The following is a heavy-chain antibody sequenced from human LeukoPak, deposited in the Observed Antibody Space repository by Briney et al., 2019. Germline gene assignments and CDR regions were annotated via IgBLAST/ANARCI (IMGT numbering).Heavy chain of an antibody. CDR1: GFTLSSYE. CDR3: ARDLGH. V-gene: IGHV3-48*01. J-gene: IGHJ4*02. CDR2: ISSSSSTI. Sequence: GGSLRLSCAASGFTLSSYEMNWVRQAPGKGLEWVSYISSSSSTISYADSVKGRFTISRDNAKNSLYLQMNSLRAEDTAVYYCARDLGHWGQGTLVTVSS.